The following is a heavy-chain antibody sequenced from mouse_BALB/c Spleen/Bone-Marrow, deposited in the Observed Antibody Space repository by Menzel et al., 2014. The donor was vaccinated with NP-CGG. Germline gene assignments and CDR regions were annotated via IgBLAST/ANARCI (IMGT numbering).Heavy chain of an antibody. Sequence: QVQLQQSGAELVKPGASAKLSCKASGYTFTNYWMHWVKQRPGQGLEWIGEINPSNGRTNYNEKFKSKATLTVDKSSSTAYMQLSSLTSEDSAVYYCARGFDYWGQGTTLTVSS. J-gene: IGHJ2*01. CDR2: INPSNGRT. CDR3: ARGFDY. CDR1: GYTFTNYW. V-gene: IGHV1S81*02.